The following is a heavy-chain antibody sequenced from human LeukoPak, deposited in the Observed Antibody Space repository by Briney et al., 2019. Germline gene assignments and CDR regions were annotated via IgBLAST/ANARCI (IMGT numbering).Heavy chain of an antibody. D-gene: IGHD6-13*01. J-gene: IGHJ4*02. CDR1: GGSISSSSYY. Sequence: SETLSLTCTVSGGSISSSSYYWGWIRQPPGKGLEWIGSIYYSGSTYYNPSLKSRVTISVDTSKNQFSLKLSSVTAADTAVYYCARGSWSAADTNIDYWGQGTLVTVSS. CDR3: ARGSWSAADTNIDY. V-gene: IGHV4-39*01. CDR2: IYYSGST.